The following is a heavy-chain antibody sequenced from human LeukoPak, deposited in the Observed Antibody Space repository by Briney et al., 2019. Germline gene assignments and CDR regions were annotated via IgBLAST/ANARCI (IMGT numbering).Heavy chain of an antibody. D-gene: IGHD6-13*01. CDR3: ARRPRAGGAAAGQEFDY. CDR1: GFTFSSYS. Sequence: PGGSLRLSCAASGFTFSSYSMTWVRQAPGKGLEWVSSISSSSSYIYYADSVKGRFTISRDNAKNSLYLQMNSLRAEDTAVYYCARRPRAGGAAAGQEFDYWGQGTLVTVSS. J-gene: IGHJ4*02. CDR2: ISSSSSYI. V-gene: IGHV3-21*01.